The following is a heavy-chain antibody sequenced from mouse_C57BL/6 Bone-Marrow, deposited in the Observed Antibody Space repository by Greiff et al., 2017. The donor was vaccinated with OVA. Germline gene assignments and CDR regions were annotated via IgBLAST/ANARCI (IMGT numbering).Heavy chain of an antibody. J-gene: IGHJ3*01. Sequence: VQLQQSGAELVKPGASVKISCKASGYAFSSYWMNWVKQRPGKGLEWIGQIYPGDGDTNYNGKFKGKATLTADKSSSTAYMQLSSLTSEDSAVYFCARKRSYYGWFAYWGQGTLVTVSA. D-gene: IGHD1-1*01. CDR2: IYPGDGDT. V-gene: IGHV1-80*01. CDR1: GYAFSSYW. CDR3: ARKRSYYGWFAY.